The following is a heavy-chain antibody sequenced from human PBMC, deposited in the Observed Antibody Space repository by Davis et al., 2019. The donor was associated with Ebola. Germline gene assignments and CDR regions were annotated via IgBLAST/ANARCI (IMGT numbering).Heavy chain of an antibody. Sequence: SETLSLICAVSGGSISSSNWWSWVRQPPGKGLEWIGEIYHSGSTNYSPSLKSRVTISVDKSKNQFSLKLSSVTAEDTAVYYCARGASQLAPSAYWGQGTLVTVSS. CDR3: ARGASQLAPSAY. J-gene: IGHJ4*02. D-gene: IGHD6-13*01. CDR1: GGSISSSNW. V-gene: IGHV4-4*02. CDR2: IYHSGST.